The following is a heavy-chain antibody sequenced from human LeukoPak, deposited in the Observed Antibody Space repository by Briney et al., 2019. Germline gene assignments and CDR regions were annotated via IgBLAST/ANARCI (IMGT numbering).Heavy chain of an antibody. D-gene: IGHD2-15*01. CDR3: AADSVVVRNSMNAFDI. J-gene: IGHJ3*02. CDR2: INPDGGGT. Sequence: ASVKVSCKASGYTFTGKYMHWLRQAPGQGLEWMGWINPDGGGTRYPQNFQGRVTMTRETSINTAYMELYSLRSDDTAVYFCAADSVVVRNSMNAFDIWGQGTMVTVSS. CDR1: GYTFTGKY. V-gene: IGHV1-2*02.